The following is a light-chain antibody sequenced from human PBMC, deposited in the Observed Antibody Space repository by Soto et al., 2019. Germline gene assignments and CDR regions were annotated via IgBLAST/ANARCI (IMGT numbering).Light chain of an antibody. CDR1: QSISNR. CDR3: QQYSDWPWT. V-gene: IGKV3-15*01. Sequence: EIMMTQSPGTLSVSPGERATLSCRASQSISNRLAWYQQKPGQTPRLLIYGASTRATDIPTRFSGGGSGTEFNLTISSLQSDDLSVYFCQQYSDWPWTFGQGTKVEL. J-gene: IGKJ1*01. CDR2: GAS.